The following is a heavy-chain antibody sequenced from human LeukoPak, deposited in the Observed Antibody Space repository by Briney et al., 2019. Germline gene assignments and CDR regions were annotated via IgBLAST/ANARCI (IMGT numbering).Heavy chain of an antibody. D-gene: IGHD1-26*01. J-gene: IGHJ3*02. V-gene: IGHV3-30*04. Sequence: GRSLRLSCAASGFTFSSYAMHWVRQAPGKGLEWVAVISYDGNIKYYTDSVKGRFTISRDNSKNTLYLRMNSLRAEDTAVYYCARDYLMGGTTGKAFDIWGQGTMVTISS. CDR3: ARDYLMGGTTGKAFDI. CDR1: GFTFSSYA. CDR2: ISYDGNIK.